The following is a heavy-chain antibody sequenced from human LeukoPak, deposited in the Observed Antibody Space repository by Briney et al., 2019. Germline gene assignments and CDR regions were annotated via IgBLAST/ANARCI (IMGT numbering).Heavy chain of an antibody. Sequence: GASLRLSCTTSGFIFSNYGFHWVRQAPGKGLEWVALIRNDIPKDGINKYYADSVRGRFTISRDNSKNTVYLQMNSLRVADTAMYYCAKGDSNWGQGTLVTVSS. CDR2: IPKDGINK. CDR3: AKGDSN. CDR1: GFIFSNYG. V-gene: IGHV3-30*02. J-gene: IGHJ4*02. D-gene: IGHD6-13*01.